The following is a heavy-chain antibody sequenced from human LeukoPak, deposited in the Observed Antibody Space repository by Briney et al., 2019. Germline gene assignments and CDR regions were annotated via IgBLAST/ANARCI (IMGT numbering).Heavy chain of an antibody. CDR3: AKILRSTWDASDI. J-gene: IGHJ3*02. D-gene: IGHD6-13*01. CDR1: GFTFTGYA. V-gene: IGHV3-23*01. Sequence: GGSLRLSCAASGFTFTGYAMSWVRQAPGQGLEWVSAISGGGGTTNYAESVKGRVTISTDNSKNTTYLQMNSLRTEGTAVNVRAKILRSTWDASDIWGQRRMVTVSS. CDR2: ISGGGGTT.